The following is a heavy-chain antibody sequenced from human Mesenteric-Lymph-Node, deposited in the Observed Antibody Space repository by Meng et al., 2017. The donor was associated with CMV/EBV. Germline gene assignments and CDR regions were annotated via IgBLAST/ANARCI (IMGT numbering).Heavy chain of an antibody. V-gene: IGHV1-18*01. J-gene: IGHJ6*02. CDR2: ISAYNGNT. CDR1: GYTFTSYG. CDR3: ARLLRYDFWSGLLEFYYGMDV. D-gene: IGHD3/OR15-3a*01. Sequence: ASVKVSCKASGYTFTSYGISWVRQAPGQGLEGMGWISAYNGNTNYAQKLQGRVTMTTDTSTSTAYMELRSLRSDDTAVYYCARLLRYDFWSGLLEFYYGMDVWGQGTTVTVSS.